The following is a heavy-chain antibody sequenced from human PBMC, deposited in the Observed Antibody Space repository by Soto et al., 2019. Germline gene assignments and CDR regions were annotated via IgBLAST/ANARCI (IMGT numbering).Heavy chain of an antibody. V-gene: IGHV3-33*01. CDR1: GFTFSSYG. CDR3: ARAGNAFDI. Sequence: QEQLEESGGGVVQPGRSLRLSCAASGFTFSSYGMQWVRQAPGKGLEWVAVIWYDGSKKYYADAVTGRFTISRDNSKNMLYLQTNSLRAEDTAVYYCARAGNAFDIWGQGTMVTVSP. J-gene: IGHJ3*02. CDR2: IWYDGSKK.